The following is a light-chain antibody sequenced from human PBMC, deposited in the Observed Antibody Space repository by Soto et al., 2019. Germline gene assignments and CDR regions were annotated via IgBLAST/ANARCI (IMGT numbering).Light chain of an antibody. CDR1: SSDVGSYNR. CDR3: SSFTSDTTDV. J-gene: IGLJ1*01. CDR2: EVS. V-gene: IGLV2-18*02. Sequence: QSALTQPPSVSGSPGQSVAVSCTGTSSDVGSYNRVSWYQQPPGTAPKLMIYEVSNRPSGVPDRFSGSKSGNTASLTISGLQAEDEADYYCSSFTSDTTDVFGTGTKVTVL.